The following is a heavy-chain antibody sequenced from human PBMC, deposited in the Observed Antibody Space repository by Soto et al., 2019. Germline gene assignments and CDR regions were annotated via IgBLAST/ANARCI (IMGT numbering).Heavy chain of an antibody. CDR2: IKSKPDGGTT. J-gene: IGHJ6*04. V-gene: IGHV3-15*01. D-gene: IGHD3-3*01. CDR3: TTDGIKIFGVVIGLYGMDV. Sequence: EVQLVESGGGLVKPGGSLRLSCAASGFTFSNAWMSWVRQAPGKGLEWVGRIKSKPDGGTTDYAAPVKGRFTISRDDSKKTLYLQMNSLTTEDTAVYYCTTDGIKIFGVVIGLYGMDVWGEGTTVPVSS. CDR1: GFTFSNAW.